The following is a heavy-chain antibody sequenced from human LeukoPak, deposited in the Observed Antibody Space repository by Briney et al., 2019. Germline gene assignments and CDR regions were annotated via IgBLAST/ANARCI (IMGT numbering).Heavy chain of an antibody. V-gene: IGHV3-23*01. J-gene: IGHJ4*02. D-gene: IGHD5-18*01. Sequence: PGGSLRLSCAASGSTFSSCAMSWVRQAPGKGLEWVSSITGSGGTTYYADSVKGRFTISRDNSKNTLYLQMNSLRAEDTAVYYCAKRYSYIDYWGQGTLVTVSS. CDR1: GSTFSSCA. CDR2: ITGSGGTT. CDR3: AKRYSYIDY.